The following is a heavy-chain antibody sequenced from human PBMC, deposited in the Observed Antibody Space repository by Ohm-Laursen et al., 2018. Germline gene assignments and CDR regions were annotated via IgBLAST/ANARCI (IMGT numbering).Heavy chain of an antibody. V-gene: IGHV3-30*03. CDR3: ATLPTVRDGYLFDY. J-gene: IGHJ4*02. CDR1: GFTFSSYG. Sequence: SLRLSCAASGFTFSSYGMHWVRQAPGKGLEWVAVISYDGSNKYYADSVKGRFTISRDNSKNTLYLQMNSLRSEDTAVYYCATLPTVRDGYLFDYWGQGTLVTVSS. D-gene: IGHD5-24*01. CDR2: ISYDGSNK.